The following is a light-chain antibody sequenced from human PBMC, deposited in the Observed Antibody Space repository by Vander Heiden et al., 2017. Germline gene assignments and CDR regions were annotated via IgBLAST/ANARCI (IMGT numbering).Light chain of an antibody. V-gene: IGLV1-40*01. CDR1: SSNIGAGYD. J-gene: IGLJ3*02. CDR3: QSYDNSLSTWV. CDR2: GDN. Sequence: QPVLTQPPSVSGAPGQRVTISCTWSSSNIGAGYDAHWYQHLPGSDAHWYKKLPKTAPRLLIYGDNKRPSGVPDRFSGSKSGTSGSLAITGLQAEDEADYFCQSYDNSLSTWVFGGGTKLTVL.